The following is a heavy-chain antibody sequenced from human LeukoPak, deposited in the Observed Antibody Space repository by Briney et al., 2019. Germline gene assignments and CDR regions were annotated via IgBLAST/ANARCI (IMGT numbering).Heavy chain of an antibody. CDR1: GYTFTSYY. CDR2: INPSGGST. D-gene: IGHD2-8*01. Sequence: ASVTVSCKASGYTFTSYYMHWVRQAPGQGLEWMGIINPSGGSTSYAQKFQGRVTMTRDMSTSTVYMELSSLRSEDTAVYYCAALSGYCTNGVCYFVDGFDPWGQGTLVTVSS. V-gene: IGHV1-46*01. J-gene: IGHJ5*02. CDR3: AALSGYCTNGVCYFVDGFDP.